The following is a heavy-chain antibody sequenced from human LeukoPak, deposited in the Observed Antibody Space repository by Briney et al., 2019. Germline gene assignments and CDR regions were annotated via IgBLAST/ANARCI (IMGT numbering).Heavy chain of an antibody. CDR2: IRYDGSNK. CDR3: AKGPHDYSLAWGWYYFDY. J-gene: IGHJ4*02. D-gene: IGHD3-16*01. Sequence: GGPLRLSCAASGFTFSSYSMHWVRQAPGKGLEWVAFIRYDGSNKYYADSVKGRFTISRDNSKNTLYLQMNSLRAEDTAVYYCAKGPHDYSLAWGWYYFDYWGQGTLVTVSS. V-gene: IGHV3-30*02. CDR1: GFTFSSYS.